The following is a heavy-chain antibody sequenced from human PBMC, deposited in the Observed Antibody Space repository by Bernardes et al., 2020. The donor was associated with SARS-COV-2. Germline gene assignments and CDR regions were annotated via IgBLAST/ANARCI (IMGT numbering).Heavy chain of an antibody. Sequence: GGSLRLSCVASGFSFSSYWMHWVRQAPGKGLVWVSRINPGGSSTNYADSLKGRFTVSRDNAENTLYLQMNSLRAEDTAVYYCARGPDGSYFRLEYWGLGTLVTVSS. J-gene: IGHJ4*02. CDR3: ARGPDGSYFRLEY. V-gene: IGHV3-74*01. CDR2: INPGGSST. CDR1: GFSFSSYW. D-gene: IGHD5-18*01.